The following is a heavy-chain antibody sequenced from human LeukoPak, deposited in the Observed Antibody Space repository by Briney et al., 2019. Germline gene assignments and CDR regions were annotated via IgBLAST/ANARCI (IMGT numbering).Heavy chain of an antibody. CDR1: GYTFTGYY. J-gene: IGHJ4*02. CDR3: AIMVRGVTIFDY. D-gene: IGHD3-10*01. CDR2: IDPNSGGT. V-gene: IGHV1-2*02. Sequence: ASVKVSCKASGYTFTGYYMHWVRQAPGQGLEWMGWIDPNSGGTNYAQKFQGRVTMTRDTSISTAYMELSRLRSDDTAVYYCAIMVRGVTIFDYWGQGTLVTVSS.